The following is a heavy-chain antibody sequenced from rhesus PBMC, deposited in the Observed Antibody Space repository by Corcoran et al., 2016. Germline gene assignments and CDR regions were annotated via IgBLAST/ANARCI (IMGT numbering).Heavy chain of an antibody. J-gene: IGHJ2*01. V-gene: IGHV4S14*01. D-gene: IGHD5-42*01. CDR2: IYGSGGSN. CDR3: ERVGSSWSEWDTVGTEWYFDL. Sequence: QVQLQESGPGLVKPSETLSLTCAVSGYSISSGYYWGWIRQPPGKGLEWIGSIYGSGGSNYLNPSLRSRATLAVDTSKTQFSRTRSSVTAADTAVYYCERVGSSWSEWDTVGTEWYFDLWGPGTPITISS. CDR1: GYSISSGYY.